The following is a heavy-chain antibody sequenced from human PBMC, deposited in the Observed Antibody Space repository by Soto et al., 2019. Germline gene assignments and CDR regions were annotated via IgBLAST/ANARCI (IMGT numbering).Heavy chain of an antibody. Sequence: EVQLLDSGGGLVQPGGCLRLSCAASGFTFNNYAMNWVRQAPGKGLEWVATISGTGGSTYYADSVKGRFTISRDNSKNTLYLQMNSLRVDDTAVYYCAKDRLGGNFDYWGQGTQITVSS. CDR3: AKDRLGGNFDY. CDR1: GFTFNNYA. J-gene: IGHJ4*02. CDR2: ISGTGGST. V-gene: IGHV3-23*01.